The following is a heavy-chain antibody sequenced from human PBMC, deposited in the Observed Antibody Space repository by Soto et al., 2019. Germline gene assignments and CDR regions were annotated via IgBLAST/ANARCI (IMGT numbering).Heavy chain of an antibody. Sequence: QVQLVQSGAEVKKPGASVKVSCKASGYTFTSYDINWVRQATGQGLEWMGWMNPNSGNTGYAQKCQGRVTMTRNTSIITAYMELSSLRSEDTAVYYCARTSSGWYLGYYYYYYGMDVWGQGTTVTVSS. J-gene: IGHJ6*02. CDR3: ARTSSGWYLGYYYYYYGMDV. CDR1: GYTFTSYD. CDR2: MNPNSGNT. D-gene: IGHD6-19*01. V-gene: IGHV1-8*01.